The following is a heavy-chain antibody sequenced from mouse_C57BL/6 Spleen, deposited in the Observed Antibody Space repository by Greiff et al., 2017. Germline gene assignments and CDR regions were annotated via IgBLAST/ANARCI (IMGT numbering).Heavy chain of an antibody. D-gene: IGHD3-2*02. CDR3: ARGGAAQAYFDY. V-gene: IGHV1-69*01. CDR2: IDPSDSYT. J-gene: IGHJ2*01. CDR1: GYTFTSYW. Sequence: VQLQQPGAELVMPGASVKLSCKASGYTFTSYWMHWVKQRPGQGLEWIGEIDPSDSYTNYNQKFKGKSTLTVDKSSSTAYMQLRSLTSEDSAVYYCARGGAAQAYFDYWGQGTTLTVSS.